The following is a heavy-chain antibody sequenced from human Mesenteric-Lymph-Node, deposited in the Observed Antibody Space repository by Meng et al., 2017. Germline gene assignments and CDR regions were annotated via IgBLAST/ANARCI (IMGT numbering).Heavy chain of an antibody. V-gene: IGHV4-34*01. Sequence: GSLRLSCAVYGGSLTGYYWSWIRQPPGKGLEWIGSIYYSGSTYYNPSLKSRVTISVDTSKNQFSLKLSSVTAADTAVYYCARDRTGSLRYWGQGTLVTVSS. J-gene: IGHJ4*02. CDR1: GGSLTGYY. CDR3: ARDRTGSLRY. CDR2: IYYSGST. D-gene: IGHD3-10*01.